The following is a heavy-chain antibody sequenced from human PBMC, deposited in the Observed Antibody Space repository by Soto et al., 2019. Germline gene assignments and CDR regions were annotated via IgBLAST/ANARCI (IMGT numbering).Heavy chain of an antibody. CDR3: ASGIAAAGKFFDY. CDR2: IYYSGGT. D-gene: IGHD6-13*01. CDR1: GGSISSSSYY. Sequence: KASETLSLTCTVSGGSISSSSYYWGWIRQPPGKGLEWIGSIYYSGGTYYNPSLKSRVTISVDTSKNQFSLKLSSVTAADTAVYYCASGIAAAGKFFDYWGQGTLVTVSS. J-gene: IGHJ4*02. V-gene: IGHV4-39*01.